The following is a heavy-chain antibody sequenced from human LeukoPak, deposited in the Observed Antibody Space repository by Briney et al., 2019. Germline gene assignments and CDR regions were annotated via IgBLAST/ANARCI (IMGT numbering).Heavy chain of an antibody. CDR3: AAALNYDILTGYPPDAFEI. Sequence: ASVKVSCKASGYTFTSYYMHWVRQAPGQGLEWMGIINPSGGSTSYAQKFQGRVTMTRDMSTSTVYMELSSLRSEDTAVFYCAAALNYDILTGYPPDAFEIWGQGTMVTVSS. J-gene: IGHJ3*02. CDR2: INPSGGST. V-gene: IGHV1-46*01. D-gene: IGHD3-9*01. CDR1: GYTFTSYY.